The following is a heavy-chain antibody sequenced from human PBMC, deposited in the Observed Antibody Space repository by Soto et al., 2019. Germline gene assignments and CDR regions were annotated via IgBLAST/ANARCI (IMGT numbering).Heavy chain of an antibody. J-gene: IGHJ4*02. CDR3: AKDWVGGSNKYYFEY. D-gene: IGHD1-26*01. V-gene: IGHV3-30*18. CDR1: GFTFRDYG. CDR2: IAHHGLKE. Sequence: QVQLVESGGGEVRPGRSLRLSCVASGFTFRDYGMHWVRQAPGKGLEWVAGIAHHGLKEHYADSVKGRFIISRDNSKKTVYLQLNSLRGDDTAVYYCAKDWVGGSNKYYFEYWGQGTLVTLSS.